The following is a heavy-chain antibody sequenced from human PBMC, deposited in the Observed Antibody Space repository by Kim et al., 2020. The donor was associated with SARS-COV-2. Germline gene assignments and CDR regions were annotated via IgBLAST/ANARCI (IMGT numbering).Heavy chain of an antibody. J-gene: IGHJ4*02. Sequence: KSRLTISVDTSKNQFSLKLSSVAAADTAVYYCAREVHTIFGVVRPGYFDYWGQGTLVTVSS. D-gene: IGHD3-3*01. CDR3: AREVHTIFGVVRPGYFDY. V-gene: IGHV4-34*01.